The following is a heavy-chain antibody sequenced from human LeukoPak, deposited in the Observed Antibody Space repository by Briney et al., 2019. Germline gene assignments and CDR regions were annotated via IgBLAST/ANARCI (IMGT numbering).Heavy chain of an antibody. CDR1: GYTFTDYY. CDR2: INPNSGDT. V-gene: IGHV1-2*02. J-gene: IGHJ4*02. Sequence: ASVKVSCKASGYTFTDYYIHWVRQAPGQGLEWMGWINPNSGDTNYAQKFQGRVTMTRDTSISTAYMELSRLRSDDTAVYYCARGVGYCSSTSCYSLRAFDYWGQGTLVTVSS. CDR3: ARGVGYCSSTSCYSLRAFDY. D-gene: IGHD2-2*01.